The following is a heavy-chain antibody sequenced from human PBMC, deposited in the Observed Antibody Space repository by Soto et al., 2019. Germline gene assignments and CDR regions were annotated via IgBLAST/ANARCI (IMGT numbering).Heavy chain of an antibody. D-gene: IGHD2-2*01. CDR2: ISAYNGNT. J-gene: IGHJ4*02. V-gene: IGHV1-18*01. CDR1: GYTFTSYG. Sequence: ASVKVSCKASGYTFTSYGISWVRQAPGQGLEWMGWISAYNGNTNYAQKLQGRVTMTTDTSTSTAYMELRSLRSDDTAVYYCARDLKRSTSQRPLGYWGQGTPVTVSS. CDR3: ARDLKRSTSQRPLGY.